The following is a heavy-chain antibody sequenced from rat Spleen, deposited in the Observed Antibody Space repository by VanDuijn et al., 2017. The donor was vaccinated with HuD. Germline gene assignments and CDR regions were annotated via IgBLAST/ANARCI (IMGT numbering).Heavy chain of an antibody. CDR2: ISPSGTVT. Sequence: EVQLVESGGGLVQPGRSLKLSCAASGFTFSNYDMAWVRQAPTKGLEWVASISPSGTVTYYRDSVKGRFTVSRDNANSTLYLQMDSLRSEDTATYYCARPNNYYVMDAWGQGASVTVSS. CDR1: GFTFSNYD. CDR3: ARPNNYYVMDA. J-gene: IGHJ4*01. V-gene: IGHV5-25*01. D-gene: IGHD1-10*01.